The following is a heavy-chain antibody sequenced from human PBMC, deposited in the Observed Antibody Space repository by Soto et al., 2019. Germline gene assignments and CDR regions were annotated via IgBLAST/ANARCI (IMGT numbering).Heavy chain of an antibody. CDR3: AKEWSISYYDFWSGSFPACMDV. Sequence: PGGSLRLSCASCGFTFSSYAMSWVRQATGKGLEWVSAISGSGGSTYYADSVKGRFTISRDNSKNTLYLQMNSLRAEDTAVYYCAKEWSISYYDFWSGSFPACMDVWGQGTTVTVSS. J-gene: IGHJ6*02. CDR1: GFTFSSYA. V-gene: IGHV3-23*01. CDR2: ISGSGGST. D-gene: IGHD3-3*01.